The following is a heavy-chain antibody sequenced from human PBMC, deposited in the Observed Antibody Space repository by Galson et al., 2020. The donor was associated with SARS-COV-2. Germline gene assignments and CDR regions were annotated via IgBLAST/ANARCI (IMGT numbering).Heavy chain of an antibody. V-gene: IGHV4-39*07. D-gene: IGHD1-20*01. Sequence: ASATLSLTCTVSAGFISSTRYYWGWIRQPPGKGLAWLGSIYFNGNTFYNPSLKSRVTFSIATSKNQFSLRLSSVTAADTAVYFCARKTYTYDYGGRGILVTVSS. J-gene: IGHJ4*01. CDR1: AGFISSTRYY. CDR2: IYFNGNT. CDR3: ARKTYTYDY.